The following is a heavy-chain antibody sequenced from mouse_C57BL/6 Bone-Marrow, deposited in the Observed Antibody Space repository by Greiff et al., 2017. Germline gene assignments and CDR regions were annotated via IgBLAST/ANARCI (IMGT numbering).Heavy chain of an antibody. CDR1: GYTFTSYW. V-gene: IGHV1-72*01. CDR2: IDPNSGGT. Sequence: QVQLQQPGAELVKPGASVKLSCKASGYTFTSYWMHWVKQRPGRGLEWIGRIDPNSGGTKYNEKFKSQATLTVDKPSSTAYMQLSSLTSEESAVYYCARSTYSTYRYYYAMDYGGQGTSVTVSS. J-gene: IGHJ4*01. CDR3: ARSTYSTYRYYYAMDY. D-gene: IGHD2-5*01.